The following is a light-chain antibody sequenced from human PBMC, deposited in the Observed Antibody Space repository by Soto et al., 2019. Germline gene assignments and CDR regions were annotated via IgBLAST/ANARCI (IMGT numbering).Light chain of an antibody. CDR2: WAS. CDR3: QQYCATPWT. V-gene: IGKV4-1*01. CDR1: QSILYSSNNQNC. J-gene: IGKJ1*01. Sequence: DIVMTQSPDSLAVSLGGRATINCESSQSILYSSNNQNCLAWYQQKPGQPPKLLIYWASTRESGVPDRFSGSEFVTDFTLTISSLQVEDVAVYYCQQYCATPWTFGQGTKVEIK.